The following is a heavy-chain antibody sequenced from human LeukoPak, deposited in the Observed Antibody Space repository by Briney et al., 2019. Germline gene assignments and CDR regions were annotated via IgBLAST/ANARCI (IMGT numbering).Heavy chain of an antibody. Sequence: SENLSLNCTVSGGSISSSSYYWGWIRQPPGKGLEWIGSIYYSGSTYYNPSLKSRVTISVDTSKNQFSLKLSSVTAADTAVYYCAVGERSDTGWASNVDYWGQGTLVTVSS. CDR3: AVGERSDTGWASNVDY. V-gene: IGHV4-39*01. D-gene: IGHD1-1*01. CDR2: IYYSGST. J-gene: IGHJ4*02. CDR1: GGSISSSSYY.